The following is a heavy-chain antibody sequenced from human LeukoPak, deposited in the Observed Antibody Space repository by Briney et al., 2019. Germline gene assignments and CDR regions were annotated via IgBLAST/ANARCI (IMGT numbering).Heavy chain of an antibody. CDR3: GGGPRGIADP. V-gene: IGHV3-66*02. J-gene: IGHJ5*02. D-gene: IGHD6-13*01. CDR1: GFTVSSNY. CDR2: IYSGGST. Sequence: GGSLRLSCAASGFTVSSNYMSWVRQAPGKGLEWVSLIYSGGSTYYADSVKGRFTISRDNSKNTLYLQMNSLRGEDTAVYYCGGGPRGIADPGGKEPLVTFSS.